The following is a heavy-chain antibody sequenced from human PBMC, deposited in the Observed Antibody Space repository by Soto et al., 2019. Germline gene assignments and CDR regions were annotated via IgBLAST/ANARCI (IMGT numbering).Heavy chain of an antibody. D-gene: IGHD3-3*01. CDR3: AKDLNYDFWSGYGWVYYYGMDV. J-gene: IGHJ6*02. V-gene: IGHV3-30*18. Sequence: GGSLRLSCAASGFTFSSYGMHWVRQAPGKGLEWVAVISYDGSNKYYADSVKGRFNISRDNSKNTLYLQMNSLRAEDTAVYYCAKDLNYDFWSGYGWVYYYGMDVWGQGTTVTVSS. CDR1: GFTFSSYG. CDR2: ISYDGSNK.